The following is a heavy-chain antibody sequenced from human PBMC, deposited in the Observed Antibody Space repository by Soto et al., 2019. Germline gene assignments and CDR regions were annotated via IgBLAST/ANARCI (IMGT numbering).Heavy chain of an antibody. Sequence: GESLKISCKGSGYSFTSYWIGWVRQMPGKGLEWMGIIYPGDSDTRYSPSFQGQVTISADKSISTAYLQWSSLKASDTAMYYCAILPIAAAGGDYGMDVWGQGTTVTVSS. CDR2: IYPGDSDT. V-gene: IGHV5-51*01. D-gene: IGHD6-13*01. CDR1: GYSFTSYW. J-gene: IGHJ6*02. CDR3: AILPIAAAGGDYGMDV.